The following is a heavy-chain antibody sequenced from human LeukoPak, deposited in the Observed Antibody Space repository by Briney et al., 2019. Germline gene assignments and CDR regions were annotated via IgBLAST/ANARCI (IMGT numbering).Heavy chain of an antibody. V-gene: IGHV4-61*02. CDR1: XXSLXSGYYY. J-gene: IGHJ5*02. CDR3: XXXSXXXXXNWFDH. CDR2: IYTSGST. Sequence: CTXSXXSLXSGYYYWAWLRQPAGTGLEGLGRIYTSGSTNYNPSLKSRITILGKTSKKQFTRKMRAMTAADKAGYSXXXXSXXXXXNWFDHWGQGTLVTVSS.